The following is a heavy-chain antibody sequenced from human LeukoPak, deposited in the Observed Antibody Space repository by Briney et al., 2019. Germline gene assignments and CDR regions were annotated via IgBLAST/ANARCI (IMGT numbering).Heavy chain of an antibody. J-gene: IGHJ4*02. CDR1: GFTFSSYA. Sequence: SGGSLRLSCAASGFTFSSYAMSWVRQAPGKGLEWVSAISGSGGSTYYADSVKGRFTISRDNSKNTLYLQMNSLRAEDTAVYYCAKDPLAYCGGDCYPAPYFDYWGQGTLVTVSS. V-gene: IGHV3-23*01. D-gene: IGHD2-21*02. CDR3: AKDPLAYCGGDCYPAPYFDY. CDR2: ISGSGGST.